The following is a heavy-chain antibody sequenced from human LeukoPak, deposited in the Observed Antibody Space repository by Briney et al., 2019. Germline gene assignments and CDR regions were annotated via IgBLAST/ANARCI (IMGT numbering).Heavy chain of an antibody. D-gene: IGHD3-22*01. V-gene: IGHV3-23*01. CDR3: AKDYGWYDSSGRPFDC. CDR2: ISGSGGST. J-gene: IGHJ4*02. Sequence: GGSLRLSCAASGFTFSSYAMSWVRQAPGKGLEWVSAISGSGGSTYYADSVKGRFTISRDNSKNTLYLQMNSLRAEDTAVYYCAKDYGWYDSSGRPFDCWGQGTLVTVSS. CDR1: GFTFSSYA.